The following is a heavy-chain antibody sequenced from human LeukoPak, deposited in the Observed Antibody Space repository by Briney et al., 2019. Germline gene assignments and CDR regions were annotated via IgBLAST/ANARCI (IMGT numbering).Heavy chain of an antibody. CDR2: IYYSGST. Sequence: SETLSLTCTVSGGSMSSSSYFWGWIRQPPGKGLEWIGCIYYSGSTYYNPSLKSPVTISIDMSKNQFSLKLSSVTAADTAVYYCARVDIVATIHFDYWGQGTLVTVSS. CDR3: ARVDIVATIHFDY. J-gene: IGHJ4*02. D-gene: IGHD5-12*01. CDR1: GGSMSSSSYF. V-gene: IGHV4-39*01.